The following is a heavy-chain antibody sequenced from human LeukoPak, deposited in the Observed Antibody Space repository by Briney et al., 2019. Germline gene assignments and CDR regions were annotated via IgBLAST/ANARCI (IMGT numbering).Heavy chain of an antibody. J-gene: IGHJ4*02. CDR3: ARQSTPHGNFDY. D-gene: IGHD5-24*01. V-gene: IGHV3-13*01. Sequence: GGSLRLSCAASGFILSNYAMHWVPQLEGKGLEWVSALGTAGDTFYPGSVKGRFTISRDNAKKSLFLQMSSLRAEDTAIYYCARQSTPHGNFDYWGQGTLVTVSS. CDR1: GFILSNYA. CDR2: LGTAGDT.